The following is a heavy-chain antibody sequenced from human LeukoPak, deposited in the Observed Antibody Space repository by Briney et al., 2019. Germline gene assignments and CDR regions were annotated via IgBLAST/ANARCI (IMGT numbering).Heavy chain of an antibody. J-gene: IGHJ4*02. CDR1: RLTVSNSY. CDR3: ARVTYGTTGWYGPSDF. Sequence: GGSLRLSCAASRLTVSNSYMSWVRQAPGKGLEWVSLIYSSGSAYYAVSVGGRFTMSRDSSRNTVSLQMSSLRVDDTAVYFCARVTYGTTGWYGPSDFWGPGTLVTVSS. D-gene: IGHD6-19*01. CDR2: IYSSGSA. V-gene: IGHV3-66*01.